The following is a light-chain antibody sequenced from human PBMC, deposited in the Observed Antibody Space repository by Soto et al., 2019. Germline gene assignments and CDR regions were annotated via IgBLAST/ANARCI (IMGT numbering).Light chain of an antibody. V-gene: IGKV3-20*01. Sequence: EIVLTQSPGTLSLSPGERATLSCRARQSVSGSYLAWYQQKPGQSPRLLIHGASSRATGIPDRFSGSGSGTDFTLTISRWEPEDFAVYYCQQYATRPWTFGQGTKVESK. J-gene: IGKJ1*01. CDR3: QQYATRPWT. CDR1: QSVSGSY. CDR2: GAS.